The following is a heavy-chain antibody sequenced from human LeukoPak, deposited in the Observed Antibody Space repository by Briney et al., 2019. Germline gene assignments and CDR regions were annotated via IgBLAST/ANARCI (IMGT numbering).Heavy chain of an antibody. CDR2: INHSGST. CDR1: GGSFSGYY. Sequence: SETLSLTCAVYGGSFSGYYWSWIRQPPGKGLEWIGEINHSGSTNYNPSLKSRVTISVDTSKNQFSLKLTSVTAADTAVYYCARLVPPGWFDPWGQGTLVTASS. CDR3: ARLVPPGWFDP. V-gene: IGHV4-34*01. J-gene: IGHJ5*02.